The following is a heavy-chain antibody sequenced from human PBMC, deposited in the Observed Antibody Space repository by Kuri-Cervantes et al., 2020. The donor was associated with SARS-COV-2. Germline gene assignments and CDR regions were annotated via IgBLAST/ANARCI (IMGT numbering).Heavy chain of an antibody. J-gene: IGHJ4*02. CDR2: ISYDGSNK. V-gene: IGHV3-30-3*01. Sequence: GGSLRLPCAASGFTFSSYAMHGVRQAPGKGLEWVAVISYDGSNKYYADSVKGRFTISRDNSKNTPYLQMNSLRAEDTAVYYCARAFMVRGVNGPGYWGQGTLVTVSS. CDR3: ARAFMVRGVNGPGY. CDR1: GFTFSSYA. D-gene: IGHD3-10*01.